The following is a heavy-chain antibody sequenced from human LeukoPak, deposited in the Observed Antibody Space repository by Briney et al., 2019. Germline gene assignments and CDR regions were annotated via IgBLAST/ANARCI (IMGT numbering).Heavy chain of an antibody. CDR1: GFTVSSNY. CDR3: ARGLRYFDWLPQYYFDY. Sequence: GGSLRLSCAASGFTVSSNYMSWVRQAPGKGLEWVSVIYSGGSTYYADSVKSRFTISRDNSKNTLYLQMNSLRAEDTAVYYCARGLRYFDWLPQYYFDYWGREPWSPSPQ. V-gene: IGHV3-66*01. D-gene: IGHD3-9*01. J-gene: IGHJ4*02. CDR2: IYSGGST.